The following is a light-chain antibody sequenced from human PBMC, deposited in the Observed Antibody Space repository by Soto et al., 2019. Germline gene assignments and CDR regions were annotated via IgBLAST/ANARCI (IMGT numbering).Light chain of an antibody. Sequence: ALTQPASVSGSPGQSITISCTGTSSDVGGFNSVSWYQLRPGTAPKLILYNVVDRPSGVSYRFSGSKSGNTASLTISGLQAADEADYFCSSYTSTMTNVFGSGTKVTVL. J-gene: IGLJ1*01. CDR2: NVV. V-gene: IGLV2-14*03. CDR3: SSYTSTMTNV. CDR1: SSDVGGFNS.